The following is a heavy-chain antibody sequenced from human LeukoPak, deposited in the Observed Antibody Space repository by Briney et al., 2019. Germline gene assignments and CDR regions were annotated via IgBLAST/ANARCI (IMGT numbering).Heavy chain of an antibody. D-gene: IGHD3-10*01. CDR1: GYTFTGYY. J-gene: IGHJ5*02. V-gene: IGHV1-2*02. CDR3: ARDPMVRGSDWFDP. Sequence: ASVKVSCKASGYTFTGYYMHWVRQAPGQGLEWMGWINPNSGGTNYAQKFQGRVTMTRHTSISTAYMELSRLRSDDTAVYYCARDPMVRGSDWFDPWGQGTLVTVSS. CDR2: INPNSGGT.